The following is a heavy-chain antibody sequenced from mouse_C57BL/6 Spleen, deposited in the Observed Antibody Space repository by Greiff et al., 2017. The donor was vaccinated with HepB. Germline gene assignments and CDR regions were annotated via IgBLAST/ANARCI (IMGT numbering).Heavy chain of an antibody. D-gene: IGHD1-1*01. J-gene: IGHJ1*03. CDR3: ARPVITTVVATGYFGV. Sequence: QVQLKESGAELMKPGASVKLSCKASGYTFTGYWIEWVKQRPGQGLEWIGEILPGSGSTNYTEKFKGKATITADTSSNTAYMQLSSLTTEDSAIYYCARPVITTVVATGYFGVWGTGTTVTVSS. CDR2: ILPGSGST. V-gene: IGHV1-9*01. CDR1: GYTFTGYW.